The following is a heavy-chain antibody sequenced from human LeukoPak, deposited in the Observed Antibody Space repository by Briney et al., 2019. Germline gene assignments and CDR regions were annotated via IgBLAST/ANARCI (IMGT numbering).Heavy chain of an antibody. D-gene: IGHD4-17*01. Sequence: GGSLRLSCAASGFTFSSYEMMWVRQTPGKGLEWLSYITGSGDSKYYADSVKGRFTISRDNAKNSLFLQMNSLKAEDTAVYYCARGRGNFGACDYWGQGTLVTVSS. J-gene: IGHJ4*02. CDR2: ITGSGDSK. V-gene: IGHV3-48*03. CDR1: GFTFSSYE. CDR3: ARGRGNFGACDY.